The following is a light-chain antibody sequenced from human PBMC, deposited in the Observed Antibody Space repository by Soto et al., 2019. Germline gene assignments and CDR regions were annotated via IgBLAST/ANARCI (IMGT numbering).Light chain of an antibody. Sequence: DIQMTQSPSTLSASVGDRVTITCPASQSVSTSLAWYQQKPGKAPKLLISKASSLESGVPPWFSGSGFGTEFTLTISSLQHDDSATYYCQQYNHYSSFGQGTKLELK. CDR3: QQYNHYSS. CDR2: KAS. V-gene: IGKV1-5*03. J-gene: IGKJ2*01. CDR1: QSVSTS.